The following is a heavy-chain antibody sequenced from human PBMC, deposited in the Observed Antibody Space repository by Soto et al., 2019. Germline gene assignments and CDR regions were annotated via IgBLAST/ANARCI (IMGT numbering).Heavy chain of an antibody. CDR1: GGSFSGYY. V-gene: IGHV4-34*01. CDR3: AKPIMTTVSLRNYGMDV. D-gene: IGHD4-17*01. Sequence: SETLSLTCAVYGGSFSGYYWSWIRQPPGKGLEWIGEINHSGSTNYNPSLNSRVTISVDTSKNQFCLKLSSVPAADTAVYYCAKPIMTTVSLRNYGMDVWGQGTTVTVS. J-gene: IGHJ6*02. CDR2: INHSGST.